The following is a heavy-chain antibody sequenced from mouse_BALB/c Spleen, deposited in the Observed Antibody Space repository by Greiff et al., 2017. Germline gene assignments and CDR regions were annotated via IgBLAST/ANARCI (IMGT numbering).Heavy chain of an antibody. CDR3: ARDDNSCTMDY. V-gene: IGHV2-9*02. J-gene: IGHJ4*01. CDR1: GFSLTSDG. CDR2: IWAGGST. Sequence: VKLMESGPGLVAPSQSLSITCSVSGFSLTSDGVHWVRQPPGKGLEWLGVIWAGGSTNYNSSLMSRLSISKDNSKSQVYLKMNSLQTDDTAMYYCARDDNSCTMDYWGQGTSVTVSS. D-gene: IGHD1-3*01.